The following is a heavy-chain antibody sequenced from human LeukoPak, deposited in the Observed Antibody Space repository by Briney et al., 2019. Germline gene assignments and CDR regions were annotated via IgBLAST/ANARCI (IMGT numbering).Heavy chain of an antibody. CDR3: ARDPIPGQGDYFDH. V-gene: IGHV3-23*01. CDR1: GFTFSSFG. D-gene: IGHD1-26*01. J-gene: IGHJ4*02. Sequence: GGSLRLSCAASGFTFSSFGMSWVRQAPGKGLEWVSAISSTGGTAYYADSVKGRFTISRDNSKNTLYLVMNTLRAEDTAVYYCARDPIPGQGDYFDHWGQGTLVTVSS. CDR2: ISSTGGTA.